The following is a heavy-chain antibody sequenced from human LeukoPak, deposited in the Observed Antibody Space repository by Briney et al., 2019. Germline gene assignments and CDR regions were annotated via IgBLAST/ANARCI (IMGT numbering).Heavy chain of an antibody. Sequence: SETLSLTCAVSGDSISSSNWWSWVRQPPGKGLDWIGEISHAGSTKYNPSLKNRVTISKDNSKNQFSLKLYSVTGADTAVYYCTRSGGWWSLDYWGQGALVTVSS. CDR1: GDSISSSNW. J-gene: IGHJ4*02. CDR3: TRSGGWWSLDY. V-gene: IGHV4-4*02. D-gene: IGHD1-26*01. CDR2: ISHAGST.